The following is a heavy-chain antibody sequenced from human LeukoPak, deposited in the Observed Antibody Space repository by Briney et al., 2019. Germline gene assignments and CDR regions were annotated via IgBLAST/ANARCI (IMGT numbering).Heavy chain of an antibody. CDR2: INSDGSST. V-gene: IGHV3-74*01. CDR3: ARAVIWFGGGNWFDP. D-gene: IGHD3-10*01. J-gene: IGHJ5*02. Sequence: GGSLRLSCAASGFTFSSYWMHWVRQAPGKGLVWVSRINSDGSSTSYADSVKGRFTISRDSAKNTLYLQMNSLRAEDTAVYYCARAVIWFGGGNWFDPWGQGTLVTVSS. CDR1: GFTFSSYW.